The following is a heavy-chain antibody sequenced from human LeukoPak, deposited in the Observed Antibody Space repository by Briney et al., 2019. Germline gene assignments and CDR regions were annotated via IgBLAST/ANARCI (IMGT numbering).Heavy chain of an antibody. J-gene: IGHJ6*03. V-gene: IGHV4-59*11. CDR1: GGSISSHY. CDR3: ARSYYYYYMDV. CDR2: IYYSGST. Sequence: KPSETLSLTCTVSGGSISSHYWSWIRQPPGKGLEWIGYIYYSGSTNYNPSLKSRVTISVDTSKNQFSLKLSSVTAAGTAVYYCARSYYYYYMDVWGKGTTVTVSS.